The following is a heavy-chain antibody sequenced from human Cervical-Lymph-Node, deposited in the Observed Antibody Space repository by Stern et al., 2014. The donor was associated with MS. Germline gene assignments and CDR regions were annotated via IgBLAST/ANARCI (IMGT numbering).Heavy chain of an antibody. J-gene: IGHJ4*02. CDR3: ARRVTRNNFDS. CDR1: GYTFTNYY. Sequence: QVQLVQSGAEVKTPGASMKVSCKASGYTFTNYYIHWVRQAPGQGLEWMGRINPNSGGTKSAQKFQGRVTLTMDTHVCTAYMEVSRVMSDDTAVYYCARRVTRNNFDSWGQGTLVTVSS. CDR2: INPNSGGT. V-gene: IGHV1-2*02. D-gene: IGHD4-17*01.